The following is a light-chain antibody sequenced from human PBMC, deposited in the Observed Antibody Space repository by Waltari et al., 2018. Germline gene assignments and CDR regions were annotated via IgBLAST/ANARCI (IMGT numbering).Light chain of an antibody. CDR2: AAS. Sequence: DIQMTQSPSSLSASVGDRVTITCRASQSIRNFLNWYQQKPGKAPKLLIYAASSLQGGVPSRFSGSGSGTEFTLTISSLQPDDFATYYCQQYNSYEWTFGQGTKVAIK. CDR1: QSIRNF. V-gene: IGKV1-39*01. J-gene: IGKJ1*01. CDR3: QQYNSYEWT.